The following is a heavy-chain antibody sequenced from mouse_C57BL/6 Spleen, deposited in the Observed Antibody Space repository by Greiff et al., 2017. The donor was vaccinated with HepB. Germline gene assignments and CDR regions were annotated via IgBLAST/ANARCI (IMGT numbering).Heavy chain of an antibody. J-gene: IGHJ3*01. CDR1: GFTFSDYG. CDR2: ISSGSSTI. V-gene: IGHV5-17*01. CDR3: ARYDYGS. Sequence: EVHLVESGGGLVKPGGSLKLSCAASGFTFSDYGMHWVRQAPEKGLEWVAYISSGSSTIYYADTVKGRFTISRDNAKNTRFLQMTSLTSEDTAMYYCARYDYGSWGQGTLVTVSA. D-gene: IGHD2-4*01.